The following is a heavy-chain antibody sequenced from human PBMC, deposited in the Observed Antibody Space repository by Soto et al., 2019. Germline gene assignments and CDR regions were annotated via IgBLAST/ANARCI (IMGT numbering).Heavy chain of an antibody. CDR1: GFPFDDYA. V-gene: IGHV3-43D*04. J-gene: IGHJ4*02. Sequence: GGSLRLSCAASGFPFDDYAMHWVRQAPGKGLEWVSFISWDGDITYYADSVKGRFTISRDNSQNSLYLQMNSLRGEDTALYYCAKGGGYTYGLFDYWGQGTQVTVSS. D-gene: IGHD5-18*01. CDR2: ISWDGDIT. CDR3: AKGGGYTYGLFDY.